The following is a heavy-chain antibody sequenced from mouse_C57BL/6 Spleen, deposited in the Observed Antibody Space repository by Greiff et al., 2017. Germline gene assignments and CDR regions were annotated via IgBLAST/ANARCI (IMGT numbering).Heavy chain of an antibody. J-gene: IGHJ2*01. CDR3: ARGNYGSSPFDY. Sequence: QVQLKQPGAELVRPGSSVKLSCKASGYTFTSYWMDWVKQRPGQGLEWIGNIYPSDSETHYNQQFKDKATLTVDKSSSTAYMQLSSLTSEDSAVYYCARGNYGSSPFDYWGQGTTLTVSS. CDR2: IYPSDSET. CDR1: GYTFTSYW. V-gene: IGHV1-61*01. D-gene: IGHD1-1*01.